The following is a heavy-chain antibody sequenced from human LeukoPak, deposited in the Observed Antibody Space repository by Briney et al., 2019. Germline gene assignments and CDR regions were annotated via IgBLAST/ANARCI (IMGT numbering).Heavy chain of an antibody. Sequence: SETLSLTCAVYTGSFRGCFWSWIRQPPGKGLEWIGEINHSGSTNYNPSLKSRVTISVDTSKNQFSLKLSSVTAADTAMYYCAGVVGDSGDYFDYWGQGTLVTVSS. J-gene: IGHJ4*02. CDR3: AGVVGDSGDYFDY. CDR1: TGSFRGCF. CDR2: INHSGST. D-gene: IGHD3-3*01. V-gene: IGHV4-34*01.